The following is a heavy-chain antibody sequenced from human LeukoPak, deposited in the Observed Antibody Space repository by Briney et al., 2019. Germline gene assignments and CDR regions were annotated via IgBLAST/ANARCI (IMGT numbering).Heavy chain of an antibody. CDR1: GFTSSNAW. J-gene: IGHJ4*02. V-gene: IGHV3-15*01. CDR2: IKSKTDGGTT. D-gene: IGHD3-10*01. CDR3: TTGSAVWFSSLDY. Sequence: GGSLRLSCAASGFTSSNAWMNWVRQAPGKGLEWVGRIKSKTDGGTTDYAAPVKGRFTISRDDSKNTLYLQMNSLKTEDTAVYYCTTGSAVWFSSLDYWGQGTLVTVSS.